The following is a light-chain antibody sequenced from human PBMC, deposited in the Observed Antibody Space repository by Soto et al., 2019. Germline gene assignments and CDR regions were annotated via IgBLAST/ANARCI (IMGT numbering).Light chain of an antibody. Sequence: DIQMTQSPSSLSASVGDRVTITCRVSQSISIYLKWYQQKPGKAPKLLIYAASTLQSGVPSRFIGSGSGTDFTLTINRLQPEDFASYYCQQSYSTPPWTFVQGTKVEIK. V-gene: IGKV1-39*01. CDR2: AAS. J-gene: IGKJ1*01. CDR3: QQSYSTPPWT. CDR1: QSISIY.